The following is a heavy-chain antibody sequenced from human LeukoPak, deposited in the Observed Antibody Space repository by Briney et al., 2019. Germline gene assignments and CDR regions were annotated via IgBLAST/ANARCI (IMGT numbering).Heavy chain of an antibody. CDR3: ATYTQYFGAPGGTDY. CDR1: GFTFSSYW. Sequence: PGGSLRLSCAASGFTFSSYWMSWVRQAPGKGLEWVASINKDGSEKQYVDSVKGRFTISRDNAKNSVYLQMTSLGAEDTAVYYCATYTQYFGAPGGTDYWGLGTLVTVSS. J-gene: IGHJ4*02. CDR2: INKDGSEK. D-gene: IGHD2-15*01. V-gene: IGHV3-7*01.